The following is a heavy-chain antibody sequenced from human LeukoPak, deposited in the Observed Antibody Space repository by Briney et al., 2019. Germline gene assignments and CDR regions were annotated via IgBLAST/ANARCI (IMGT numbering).Heavy chain of an antibody. J-gene: IGHJ5*02. CDR3: ARDQTGITVAATGWFDP. CDR2: ISNSGTTR. D-gene: IGHD6-19*01. CDR1: GFTFSDYY. V-gene: IGHV3-11*04. Sequence: PGGSLRLSCAAAGFTFSDYYMSWVRQAPGRGREWVSYISNSGTTRNYADSVKGRFTISRDNAKNSLYLQMNSLRAEDTAVYYCARDQTGITVAATGWFDPWGQGTLVTVSS.